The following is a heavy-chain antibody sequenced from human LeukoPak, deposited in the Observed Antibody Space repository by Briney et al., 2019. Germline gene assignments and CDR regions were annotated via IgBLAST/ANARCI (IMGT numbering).Heavy chain of an antibody. CDR1: GGSFSGYY. Sequence: SETLSLTCAVYGGSFSGYYWSWIRQPPGKGLEWIGEINHSGSTNYNPSLKSRVTISVDTSKNQFSLKLSSVTAADTAVYYCARTKNYSSGWYHYGMDVWGQGTTVTVSS. CDR3: ARTKNYSSGWYHYGMDV. D-gene: IGHD6-19*01. CDR2: INHSGST. V-gene: IGHV4-34*01. J-gene: IGHJ6*02.